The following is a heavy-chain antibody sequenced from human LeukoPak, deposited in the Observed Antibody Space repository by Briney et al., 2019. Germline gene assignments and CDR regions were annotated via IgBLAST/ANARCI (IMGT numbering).Heavy chain of an antibody. CDR3: ARLLYYYDSSGYYDWFDP. CDR1: GGSISSYY. Sequence: PSETLSLTCTVSGGSISSYYWSWIRQPPGKGLEWIGYIYYSGSTNYNPSLKSRVTISVDTSKNQLSLKLSSVTAADTAVYYCARLLYYYDSSGYYDWFDPWGQGTLVTVSS. D-gene: IGHD3-22*01. V-gene: IGHV4-59*08. CDR2: IYYSGST. J-gene: IGHJ5*02.